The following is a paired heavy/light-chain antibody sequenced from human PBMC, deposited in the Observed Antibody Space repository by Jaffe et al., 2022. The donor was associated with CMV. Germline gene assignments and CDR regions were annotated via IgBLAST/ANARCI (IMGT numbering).Light chain of an antibody. Sequence: DIVMTQSPLTLPVTPGEPASISCRSSQSLLHSSGNRYLDWYLQKPGKSPQLLIYLTSNRASGVPDRFSGSGSDTDFTLKISRVEAEDVGVYYCMQALQTPRTFGQGTKVEIK. V-gene: IGKV2-28*01. CDR3: MQALQTPRT. CDR2: LTS. J-gene: IGKJ1*01. CDR1: QSLLHSSGNRY.
Heavy chain of an antibody. V-gene: IGHV4-34*01. J-gene: IGHJ4*02. Sequence: QVQLQQWGAGLLKPSDTLSLTYTVYDGSFSDYYWTWIRQPPGKGLEWIGEINHSGNTNYNPSLKSRVTMSVDTSKNQFSLRLTSVTAADTAVYYCARGPRRPYSGGCFDYWGQGVLVTVSS. CDR2: INHSGNT. CDR1: DGSFSDYY. CDR3: ARGPRRPYSGGCFDY. D-gene: IGHD6-19*01.